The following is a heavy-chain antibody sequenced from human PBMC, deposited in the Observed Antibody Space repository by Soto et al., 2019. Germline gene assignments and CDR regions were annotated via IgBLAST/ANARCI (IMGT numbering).Heavy chain of an antibody. Sequence: PSDTLSLTCAVSGGSISSGGYSWSWIRQPPGKGLEWIGYIYHSGSTYYNPSLKSRVTISVDRSKNQFSLKLSSVTAADTAVYYCARAMTTVTTIDYWGQGTLVTVSS. CDR3: ARAMTTVTTIDY. CDR2: IYHSGST. D-gene: IGHD4-17*01. V-gene: IGHV4-30-2*01. CDR1: GGSISSGGYS. J-gene: IGHJ4*02.